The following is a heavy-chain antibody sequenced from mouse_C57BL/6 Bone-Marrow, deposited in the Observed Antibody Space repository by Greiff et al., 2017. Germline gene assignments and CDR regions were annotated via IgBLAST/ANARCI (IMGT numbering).Heavy chain of an antibody. CDR2: IYPRSGNT. CDR3: SRRTTVVHLDY. CDR1: GFTFTSYG. V-gene: IGHV1-81*01. Sequence: QVQLLQSGADLARPGASVKLSCTASGFTFTSYGISWVKQRTGKGLEWIGEIYPRSGNTYYNEKFKGKATLTTDKASSTAYMELPSLTSKDSAVYFCSRRTTVVHLDYWGQGTTLTVSS. D-gene: IGHD1-1*01. J-gene: IGHJ2*01.